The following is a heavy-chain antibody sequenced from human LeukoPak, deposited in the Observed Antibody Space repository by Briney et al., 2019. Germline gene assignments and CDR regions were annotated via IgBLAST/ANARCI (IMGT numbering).Heavy chain of an antibody. CDR3: ARVPRGSGRLGYFDY. CDR2: ISSSSSYI. J-gene: IGHJ4*02. D-gene: IGHD3-10*01. CDR1: GFTFSSYS. V-gene: IGHV3-21*01. Sequence: GGSLRLSCAASGFTFSSYSMNWVRQAPGKGLEWVSSISSSSSYIYYADSVKGRFTIPRDNAKNSLYLQMNSLRAEDTAVYYCARVPRGSGRLGYFDYWGQGTLVTVSS.